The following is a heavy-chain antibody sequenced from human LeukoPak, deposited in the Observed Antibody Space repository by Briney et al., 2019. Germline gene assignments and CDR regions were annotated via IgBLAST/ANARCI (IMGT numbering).Heavy chain of an antibody. CDR2: IYYSGST. D-gene: IGHD1-26*01. CDR1: GASISSSSYY. CDR3: AREDSESYNYAFDY. V-gene: IGHV4-39*07. J-gene: IGHJ4*02. Sequence: SGTLSLTCTVSGASISSSSYYWGWIRQPPGKGLEWIGSIYYSGSTYYNPSLKSRVTMSVDTSKNQFSLKLSSVTAADTAVYYCAREDSESYNYAFDYWGQGTLVTVSS.